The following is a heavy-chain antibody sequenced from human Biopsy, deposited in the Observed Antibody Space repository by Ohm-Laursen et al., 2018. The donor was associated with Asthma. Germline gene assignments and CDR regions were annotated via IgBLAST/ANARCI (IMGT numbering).Heavy chain of an antibody. Sequence: CKSLGGTFNTYVIGWVRQAPGQGLEWMGGINSVLGTTTYPQKFQDRVTITADDSTSTVYMELSSLRSEDTAVYYCARKAGSCISRTCYSLDFWGQGTLVTVPS. CDR2: INSVLGTT. D-gene: IGHD2-2*01. CDR3: ARKAGSCISRTCYSLDF. J-gene: IGHJ4*02. CDR1: GGTFNTYV. V-gene: IGHV1-69*01.